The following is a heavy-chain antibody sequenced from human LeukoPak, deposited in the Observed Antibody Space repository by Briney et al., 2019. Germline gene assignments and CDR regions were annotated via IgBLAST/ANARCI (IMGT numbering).Heavy chain of an antibody. CDR1: GFTFSDYY. J-gene: IGHJ4*02. V-gene: IGHV3-11*01. Sequence: GGSLRLSCAASGFTFSDYYMTWIRQAPGKGLEWVSYISSSGSSMNYADSVKGRFTISRDNAKNSLYLQLNSLRAEDTAVYYCARDQLNFHYWGQGTLVIVSS. CDR2: ISSSGSSM. D-gene: IGHD5-24*01. CDR3: ARDQLNFHY.